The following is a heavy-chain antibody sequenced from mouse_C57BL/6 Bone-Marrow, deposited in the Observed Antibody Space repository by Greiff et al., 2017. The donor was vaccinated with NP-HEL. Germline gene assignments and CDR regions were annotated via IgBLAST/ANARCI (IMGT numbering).Heavy chain of an antibody. Sequence: EVQGVESGGDLVKPGGSLKLSCAASGFTFSSYGMSWVRQTPDKRLEWVATISSGGSYTYYPDSVKGRFTISRDNAKNTLYLQMSSLKSEDTAMYYCASPVGFDYWGQGTTLTVSS. CDR3: ASPVGFDY. J-gene: IGHJ2*01. CDR2: ISSGGSYT. D-gene: IGHD1-1*02. CDR1: GFTFSSYG. V-gene: IGHV5-6*01.